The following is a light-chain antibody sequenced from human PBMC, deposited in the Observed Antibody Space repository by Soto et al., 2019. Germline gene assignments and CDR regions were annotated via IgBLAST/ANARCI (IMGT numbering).Light chain of an antibody. J-gene: IGLJ3*02. V-gene: IGLV2-14*01. CDR3: SSYTSSDTLV. CDR2: EVS. Sequence: QSALTQPASVSGSPGQSITISCTGTRYDIGDYNYVSWYQQYPGKAPKLIIFEVSNRPSGFSDRFSGSKSGNTASLTISGVQTEDDATYFSSSYTSSDTLVFGGGTKLTVL. CDR1: RYDIGDYNY.